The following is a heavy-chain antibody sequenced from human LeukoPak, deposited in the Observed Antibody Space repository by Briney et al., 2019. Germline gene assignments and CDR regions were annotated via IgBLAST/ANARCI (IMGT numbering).Heavy chain of an antibody. V-gene: IGHV4-4*07. CDR3: AREWALGHSGYDPGY. D-gene: IGHD5-12*01. Sequence: PSETLSLTCTVPGGSISSYYWCWIRQPAGERLGWIGRIYTSGSTNYSPSLKSRLTMSLDTSKNQFSLTLSSVTAADTAGYYCAREWALGHSGYDPGYWGQGTLVTVSS. J-gene: IGHJ4*02. CDR2: IYTSGST. CDR1: GGSISSYY.